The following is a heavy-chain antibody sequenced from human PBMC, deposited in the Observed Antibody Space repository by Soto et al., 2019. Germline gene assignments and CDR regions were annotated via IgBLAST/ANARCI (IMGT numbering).Heavy chain of an antibody. CDR1: GFTFSTYI. V-gene: IGHV3-21*01. CDR3: ARESYCSSPSRPLIPFDY. CDR2: ISSSSTYI. Sequence: EVQLVESGGGLVKPGGSLRLSCAASGFTFSTYIMNWVRQAPGKWLECVPSISSSSTYIYYADSVKGRFTISSENAKNSLYLQMNSLRAEDTAVYYCARESYCSSPSRPLIPFDYWGQGTLVTVSS. J-gene: IGHJ4*02. D-gene: IGHD2-2*01.